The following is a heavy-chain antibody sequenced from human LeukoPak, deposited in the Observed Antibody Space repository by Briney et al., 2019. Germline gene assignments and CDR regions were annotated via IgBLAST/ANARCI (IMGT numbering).Heavy chain of an antibody. CDR1: GGSISRYY. V-gene: IGHV4-4*07. J-gene: IGHJ5*02. Sequence: SETLSLTCTVSGGSISRYYWSWIRQPAGKGLEWIGRIYTSGSTNYNPSLKSRVTMSVDTSKNQFSLKLSSVTAADTAVYYCARDLFGELLDWFDPWGQGTLVTVSS. CDR2: IYTSGST. CDR3: ARDLFGELLDWFDP. D-gene: IGHD3-10*02.